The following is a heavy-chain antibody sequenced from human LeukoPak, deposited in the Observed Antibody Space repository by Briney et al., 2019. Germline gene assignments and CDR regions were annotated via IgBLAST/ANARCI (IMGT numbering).Heavy chain of an antibody. CDR3: ARGGGDSNYPDDAFDI. CDR1: GVSTSSYY. CDR2: IYTSGST. Sequence: SETLSLTCTVSGVSTSSYYWSWIRQPAGKGLEWIGRIYTSGSTNYNPSLKSRVTMSVDTSKNQFSLKLSSVTAADTAVYYCARGGGDSNYPDDAFDIWGQGTMVTVSS. D-gene: IGHD4-11*01. J-gene: IGHJ3*02. V-gene: IGHV4-4*07.